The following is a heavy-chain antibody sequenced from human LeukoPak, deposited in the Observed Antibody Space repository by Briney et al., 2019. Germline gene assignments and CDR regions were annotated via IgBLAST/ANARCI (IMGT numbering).Heavy chain of an antibody. J-gene: IGHJ4*02. Sequence: GGSLRLSCATSGFIISNYAMHWVRQAPGKGLEWVAVISYDGSKKYYADSVKGRFTFSRDNSKNTLYLQMSSLRAEDTAVYYCAKARRIAVAYFDYWGQGTLVTVSS. CDR1: GFIISNYA. CDR3: AKARRIAVAYFDY. D-gene: IGHD6-19*01. V-gene: IGHV3-30-3*01. CDR2: ISYDGSKK.